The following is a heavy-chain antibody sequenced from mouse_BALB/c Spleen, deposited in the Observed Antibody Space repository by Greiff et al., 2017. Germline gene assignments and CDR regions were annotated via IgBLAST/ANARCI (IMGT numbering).Heavy chain of an antibody. CDR2: INPSNGRT. Sequence: QVHVKQPGAELVKPGASVKLSCKASGYTFTSYWMHWVKQRPGQGLEWIGEINPSNGRTNYNEKFKSKATLTVDKSSSTAYMQLSSLTSEDSAVYYCARGSNFDVWGAGTTVTVSS. J-gene: IGHJ1*01. D-gene: IGHD1-1*01. CDR3: ARGSNFDV. CDR1: GYTFTSYW. V-gene: IGHV1S81*02.